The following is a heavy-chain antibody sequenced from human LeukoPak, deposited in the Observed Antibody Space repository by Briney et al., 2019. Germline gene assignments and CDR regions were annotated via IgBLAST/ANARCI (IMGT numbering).Heavy chain of an antibody. CDR1: GFTFRSYA. Sequence: GGSLRLSCAASGFTFRSYAMSWVRQAPRKGLEWVSVISGGGGDTYNADSVKGRFTVSRDNSKNTLYLQMNSLRAEDTAVYYCARHGYCSGTTCYQDYWGQGTLVTVSS. D-gene: IGHD2-2*03. J-gene: IGHJ4*02. V-gene: IGHV3-23*01. CDR2: ISGGGGDT. CDR3: ARHGYCSGTTCYQDY.